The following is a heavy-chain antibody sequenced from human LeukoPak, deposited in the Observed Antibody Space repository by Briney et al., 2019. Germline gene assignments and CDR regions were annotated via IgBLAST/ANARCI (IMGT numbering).Heavy chain of an antibody. D-gene: IGHD2-8*01. V-gene: IGHV3-53*01. CDR1: GFTFNSYE. Sequence: GGSLRLSCAASGFTFNSYEMNWVRQAPGKGLEWVSVIYSGGSTYYADSVKGRFTISRDNSKNTLYLQMNSLRAEDTAVYYCASMYFSQYLQHWGQGTLVTVSS. CDR2: IYSGGST. CDR3: ASMYFSQYLQH. J-gene: IGHJ1*01.